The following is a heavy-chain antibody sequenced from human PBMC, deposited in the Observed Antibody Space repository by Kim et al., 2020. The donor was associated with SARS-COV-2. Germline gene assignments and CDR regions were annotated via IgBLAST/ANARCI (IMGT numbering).Heavy chain of an antibody. Sequence: SETLSLTCTVSGGSISSYYWSWIRQPPGKGLEWIGYIYYSGSTNYNPSLKSRVTISVDTSKNQFSLKLSSVTAADTAVYYCARAFRGQQPGRPNWFGFDPWGQGTLVTVSS. D-gene: IGHD6-13*01. CDR2: IYYSGST. V-gene: IGHV4-59*01. J-gene: IGHJ5*02. CDR1: GGSISSYY. CDR3: ARAFRGQQPGRPNWFGFDP.